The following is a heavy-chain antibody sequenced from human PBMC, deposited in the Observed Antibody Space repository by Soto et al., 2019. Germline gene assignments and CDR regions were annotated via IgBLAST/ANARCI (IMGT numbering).Heavy chain of an antibody. Sequence: PSETRSLTCAVYGGSFSGYYWSWIRQPPGKGLEWIGEINHSGSTNYNPSLKSRVTISVDTSKNQFSLKLSSVTAADTAVYYCARGLIYSGIDYWGQGTLVTVSS. J-gene: IGHJ4*02. CDR1: GGSFSGYY. V-gene: IGHV4-34*01. D-gene: IGHD4-4*01. CDR2: INHSGST. CDR3: ARGLIYSGIDY.